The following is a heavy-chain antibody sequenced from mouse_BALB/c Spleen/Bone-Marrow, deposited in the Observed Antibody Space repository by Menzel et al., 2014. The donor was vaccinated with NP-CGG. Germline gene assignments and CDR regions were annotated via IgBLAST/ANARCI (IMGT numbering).Heavy chain of an antibody. V-gene: IGHV4-1*02. CDR3: AKNYYYGYVAY. Sequence: EVKVEESGGGLVQPGGSLKLSCAASGFDFSRYWMTWVRQAPGKGLEWIGEINPDSNTVNYTPSLKDKFIISRDNAKNTLYLQMSKVRSEDTALYYCAKNYYYGYVAYWGQGTLVTVSA. CDR2: INPDSNTV. D-gene: IGHD1-2*01. J-gene: IGHJ3*01. CDR1: GFDFSRYW.